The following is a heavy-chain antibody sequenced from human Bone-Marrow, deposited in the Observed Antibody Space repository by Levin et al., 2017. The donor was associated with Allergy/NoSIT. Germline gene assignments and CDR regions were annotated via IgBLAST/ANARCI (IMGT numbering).Heavy chain of an antibody. D-gene: IGHD5-18*01. Sequence: QTLSLTCTFSGFSLSTSAMCVSWIRQPPGKALEWLARIDWVDDKFSSTSLPTRLSISKDTSKNQVVLTMTDMDPVDTATYYCARSSPGRFSYGHHFDYWGQGTLVAVSS. J-gene: IGHJ4*02. CDR1: GFSLSTSAMC. CDR3: ARSSPGRFSYGHHFDY. CDR2: IDWVDDK. V-gene: IGHV2-70*16.